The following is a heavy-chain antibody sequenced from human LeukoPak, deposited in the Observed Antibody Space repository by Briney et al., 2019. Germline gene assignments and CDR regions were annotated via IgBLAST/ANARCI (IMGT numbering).Heavy chain of an antibody. CDR3: ARDQGGGTKAEYFQH. D-gene: IGHD2-2*01. J-gene: IGHJ1*01. Sequence: GGSLRLSCAASGFTFSSCAMHWVRQAPGKGLEWVAVISYDGSNKYYADSVRGRFTISRDNSKNTLYLQMNSLRAEDTAVYYCARDQGGGTKAEYFQHWGQGTLVTVSS. V-gene: IGHV3-30-3*01. CDR2: ISYDGSNK. CDR1: GFTFSSCA.